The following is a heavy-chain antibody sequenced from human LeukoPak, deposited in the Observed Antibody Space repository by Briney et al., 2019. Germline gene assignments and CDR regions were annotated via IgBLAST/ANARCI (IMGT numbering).Heavy chain of an antibody. CDR3: AKSLREVIAVIDS. CDR2: INWDSGSI. Sequence: PGGSLRLSCAASGFTFDDYAMHWVRQAPGKGLEWVSGINWDSGSIAYGDSVKGRFTISRDNAKNSVELQMNSLRVEDTALYYRAKSLREVIAVIDSWGQGTLVTVSS. D-gene: IGHD6-19*01. J-gene: IGHJ4*02. CDR1: GFTFDDYA. V-gene: IGHV3-9*01.